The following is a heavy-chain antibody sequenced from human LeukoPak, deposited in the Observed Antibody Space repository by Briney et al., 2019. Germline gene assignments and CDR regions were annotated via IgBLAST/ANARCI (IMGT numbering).Heavy chain of an antibody. Sequence: GGSLRLSCAASGFTFSSCSMNWVRQAPGKGLEWVSSISTSSSYIYYADSVKGRFTISRDNAKNSLYLQMNSLRAEDTAVYYCARALWFGETFPAYWGQGTLVTVSS. CDR1: GFTFSSCS. CDR3: ARALWFGETFPAY. CDR2: ISTSSSYI. V-gene: IGHV3-21*01. J-gene: IGHJ4*02. D-gene: IGHD3-10*01.